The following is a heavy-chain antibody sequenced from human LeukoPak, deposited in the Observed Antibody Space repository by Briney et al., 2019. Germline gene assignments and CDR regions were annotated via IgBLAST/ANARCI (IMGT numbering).Heavy chain of an antibody. Sequence: SVKVSCKASGGTFSSYAITWVRQAPGQGLEWMGRIIPYLGIANYAQKFQGRVTIIADKSTSTAYMELSSLRSEDTAVYYCARDLYSGHEGNAFDIWGQGTMVTVSS. J-gene: IGHJ3*02. CDR2: IIPYLGIA. D-gene: IGHD5-12*01. V-gene: IGHV1-69*04. CDR1: GGTFSSYA. CDR3: ARDLYSGHEGNAFDI.